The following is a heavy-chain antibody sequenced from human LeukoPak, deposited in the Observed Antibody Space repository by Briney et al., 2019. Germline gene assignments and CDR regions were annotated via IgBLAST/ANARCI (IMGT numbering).Heavy chain of an antibody. CDR1: GYTFTSYY. D-gene: IGHD6-19*01. V-gene: IGHV1-46*01. J-gene: IGHJ4*02. Sequence: VASVKVSCTASGYTFTSYYMHWVRQAPGQGLEWMGIINPSGGSTSYAQKFQGRVTMTRDTSISTAYMELSRLRSDDTAVYYCARDPRIAVAGKYFDYWGQGTLVTVSS. CDR2: INPSGGST. CDR3: ARDPRIAVAGKYFDY.